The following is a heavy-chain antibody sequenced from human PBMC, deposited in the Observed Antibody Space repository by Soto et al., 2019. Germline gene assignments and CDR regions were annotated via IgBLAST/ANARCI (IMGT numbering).Heavy chain of an antibody. CDR3: ARDEASWYFDL. J-gene: IGHJ2*01. CDR2: IWYDGSNK. Sequence: QVQLVESGGGVVQPGRSLRLSCAASGFTFSSYGMHWVRQAPGKGLEWVAVIWYDGSNKYYADSVKGRFTISRDNSKNTLYLQMSSLRAEDTAVYYCARDEASWYFDLWGRGTLVTVSS. CDR1: GFTFSSYG. V-gene: IGHV3-33*01.